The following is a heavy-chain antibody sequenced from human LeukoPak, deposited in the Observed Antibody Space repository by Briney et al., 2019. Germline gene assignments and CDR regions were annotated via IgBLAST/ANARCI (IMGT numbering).Heavy chain of an antibody. CDR3: ARRGGQQQLVLGYYYYMDV. Sequence: ASVKVSCKASGYTFTSYYMHWVRQAPGQGLEWMGIINPSGGSTSYAQKFQGRVTMTRDTSTSTVYMELSSLRSEDTAVYYCARRGGQQQLVLGYYYYMDVWGKGTTVTVSS. J-gene: IGHJ6*03. D-gene: IGHD6-13*01. V-gene: IGHV1-46*01. CDR1: GYTFTSYY. CDR2: INPSGGST.